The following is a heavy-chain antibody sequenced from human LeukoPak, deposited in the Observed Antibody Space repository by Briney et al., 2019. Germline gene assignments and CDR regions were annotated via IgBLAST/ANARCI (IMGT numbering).Heavy chain of an antibody. Sequence: SETLSLTCTVSGGSISSYYWSWIRQPPGKGLEWIGYIYYSGSTNYNPSLKSRVTISVDTSKNQFSLKLSSVTAADTAVYYCARGRKVLLWFGDPRGHFDYWGQGTLVTVSS. CDR2: IYYSGST. CDR1: GGSISSYY. D-gene: IGHD3-10*01. V-gene: IGHV4-59*12. CDR3: ARGRKVLLWFGDPRGHFDY. J-gene: IGHJ4*02.